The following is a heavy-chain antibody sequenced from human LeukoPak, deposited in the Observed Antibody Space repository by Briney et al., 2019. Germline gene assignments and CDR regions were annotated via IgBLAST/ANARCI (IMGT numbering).Heavy chain of an antibody. CDR1: GFTFSSYA. CDR2: ISYDGSNK. V-gene: IGHV3-30-3*01. Sequence: GGSLRLSCAASGFTFSSYAMHWVRQAPGKGLEWVAVISYDGSNKYYADSVKGRFTISRDNSKNTLYLQMNSLRAEDTAVYYCAKVMLFRPYYYDSSGSDFDYWGQGTLVTVSS. CDR3: AKVMLFRPYYYDSSGSDFDY. J-gene: IGHJ4*02. D-gene: IGHD3-22*01.